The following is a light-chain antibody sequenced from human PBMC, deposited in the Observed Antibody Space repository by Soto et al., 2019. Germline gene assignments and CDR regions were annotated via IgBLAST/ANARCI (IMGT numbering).Light chain of an antibody. Sequence: EIVLTQSPATLSLSPGERATLSCGASQSVSNSYLAWYQQKPGLAPRLLIYDASSRATGIPDRFSGSGSGTAFTLTISSLEPEDFAVYYCQQYGSSPPYTFGQGTKLEIK. CDR3: QQYGSSPPYT. CDR2: DAS. CDR1: QSVSNSY. V-gene: IGKV3D-20*01. J-gene: IGKJ2*01.